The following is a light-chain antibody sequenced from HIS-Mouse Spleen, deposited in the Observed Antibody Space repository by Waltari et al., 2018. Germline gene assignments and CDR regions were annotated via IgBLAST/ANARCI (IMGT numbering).Light chain of an antibody. CDR1: SSDVGGYNH. Sequence: QYALTQPRSVSGSPGQSVTISCTGTSSDVGGYNHFSWYQQHPGKAPKLMIYDVSKRPSGVPDRFSGSKSGNTASLTISGLQAEDEADYYCCSYAGSYTLVFGGGTKLTVL. CDR2: DVS. V-gene: IGLV2-11*01. CDR3: CSYAGSYTLV. J-gene: IGLJ2*01.